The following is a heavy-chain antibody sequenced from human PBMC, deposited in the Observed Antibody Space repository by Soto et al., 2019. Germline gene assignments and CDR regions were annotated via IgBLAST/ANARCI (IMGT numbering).Heavy chain of an antibody. CDR1: GYTFTNYW. J-gene: IGHJ4*02. D-gene: IGHD1-1*01. Sequence: RGESLKISCEGFGYTFTNYWIGWVRQMPGNGLEWMGIIYPGDSDTRYSPSFLGQVTISVDRSIDTAYLQWSSLMASDTAIYYYARQGVNGVNWNYNYFDYWGQGTLATVSS. CDR3: ARQGVNGVNWNYNYFDY. CDR2: IYPGDSDT. V-gene: IGHV5-51*01.